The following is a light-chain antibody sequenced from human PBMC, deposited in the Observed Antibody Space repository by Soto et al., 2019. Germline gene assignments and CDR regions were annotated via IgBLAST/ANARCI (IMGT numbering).Light chain of an antibody. V-gene: IGKV3-11*01. J-gene: IGKJ1*01. CDR1: QSVSSH. CDR3: QHRSNRPLWT. CDR2: DAS. Sequence: ELVLTQSPGTLSLSPRERATLSCRASQSVSSHLAWYQQKPGQAPRLLIYDASNRATGIPARFSGSGSGTDFTLSIDSLEPEDFAIYYCQHRSNRPLWTFGQGTKVEMK.